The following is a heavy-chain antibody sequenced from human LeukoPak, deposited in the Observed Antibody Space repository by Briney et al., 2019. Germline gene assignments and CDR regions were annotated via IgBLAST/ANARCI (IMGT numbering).Heavy chain of an antibody. CDR2: MWYDGSNK. CDR3: ANGDYYDSSGYYPFDY. V-gene: IGHV3-33*06. CDR1: GFTFSSYG. D-gene: IGHD3-22*01. J-gene: IGHJ4*02. Sequence: GGSLRLSXAASGFTFSSYGMHWVCQAPGKGLEWVAVMWYDGSNKYYANSVKGRFTISRDNSKNTLYLQMNSLRAEDTAVYYCANGDYYDSSGYYPFDYWGQGILVTVSS.